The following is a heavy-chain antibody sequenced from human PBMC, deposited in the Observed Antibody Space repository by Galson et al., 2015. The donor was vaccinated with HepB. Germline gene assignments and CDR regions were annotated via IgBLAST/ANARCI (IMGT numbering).Heavy chain of an antibody. Sequence: SLRLSCAASGFTFSSYGMHWVRQAPGKGLEWVAVISYDGSNKYYADSVKGRFTISRDNSKNTLYLQMNSLRAEDTAVYYCAKEGGVAAAGSLDYWGQGTLVTVSS. J-gene: IGHJ4*02. D-gene: IGHD6-13*01. CDR2: ISYDGSNK. CDR1: GFTFSSYG. CDR3: AKEGGVAAAGSLDY. V-gene: IGHV3-30*18.